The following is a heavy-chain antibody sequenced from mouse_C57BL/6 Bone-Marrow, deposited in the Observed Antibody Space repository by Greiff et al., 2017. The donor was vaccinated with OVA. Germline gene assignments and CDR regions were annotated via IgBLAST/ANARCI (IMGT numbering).Heavy chain of an antibody. CDR3: ARWSFGTTPYYFDY. Sequence: QVQLQQPGAELVKPGASVKLSCKASGYTFTSYWMHWVKQRPGQGLEWIGMIHPNSGSTNYNEKFKSKPTLTVDKSSSTAYMQLSSLTSEDSAVYYCARWSFGTTPYYFDYWGQGTTLTVSS. V-gene: IGHV1-64*01. CDR1: GYTFTSYW. CDR2: IHPNSGST. D-gene: IGHD1-1*01. J-gene: IGHJ2*01.